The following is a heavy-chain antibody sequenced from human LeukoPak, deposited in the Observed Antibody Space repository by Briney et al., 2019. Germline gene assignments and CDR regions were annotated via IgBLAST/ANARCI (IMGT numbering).Heavy chain of an antibody. CDR3: ATDRAEGVLNFDY. V-gene: IGHV3-48*04. CDR2: ISSSGGTI. CDR1: GFTFSSYN. J-gene: IGHJ4*02. D-gene: IGHD3-16*01. Sequence: GGSLRLSCAASGFTFSSYNMGWVRQAPGKGLEWVAYISSSGGTIHYADTVKGRFTISRDNAKNSLYLQMNSLRAEDTAFFYCATDRAEGVLNFDYWGQGTLVTVSS.